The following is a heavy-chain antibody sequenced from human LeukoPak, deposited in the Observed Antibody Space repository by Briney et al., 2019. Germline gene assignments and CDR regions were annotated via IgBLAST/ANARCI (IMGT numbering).Heavy chain of an antibody. CDR3: AREGGITGTTSSGFDY. J-gene: IGHJ4*02. D-gene: IGHD1-7*01. CDR2: IIPIFGTA. V-gene: IGHV1-69*05. CDR1: GGTFSGYA. Sequence: SVKVSCKASGGTFSGYAISWVRQAPGQGLEWMGGIIPIFGTANYAQKFQGRVTITTDESTSTAYMELSSLRSEDTAVYYCAREGGITGTTSSGFDYWGQGTLVTVSS.